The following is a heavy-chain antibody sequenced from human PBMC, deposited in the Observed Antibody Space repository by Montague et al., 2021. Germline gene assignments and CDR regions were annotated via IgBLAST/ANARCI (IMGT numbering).Heavy chain of an antibody. V-gene: IGHV4-39*01. J-gene: IGHJ3*02. D-gene: IGHD3-10*01. Sequence: TGSTYYNPSLKSRVTISVDTSKNQFSRKLSSLTAADTAVYYCARHITGSGNAFDIWGQGTMVTVSS. CDR2: TGST. CDR3: ARHITGSGNAFDI.